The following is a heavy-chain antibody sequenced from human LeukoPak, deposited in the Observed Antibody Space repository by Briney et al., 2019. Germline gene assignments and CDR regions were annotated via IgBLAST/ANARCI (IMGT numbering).Heavy chain of an antibody. CDR3: ATQMATISARFDN. CDR1: GGSISGSNYY. D-gene: IGHD5-24*01. Sequence: SETLSLTCTVSGGSISGSNYYWGWIRQPPGKGLEWIGSVYYSGSSYYKPSLKSRVTISVDTSKNQSSLKLSSVTAADTAVYYCATQMATISARFDNWGQGTLVTVSS. CDR2: VYYSGSS. V-gene: IGHV4-39*01. J-gene: IGHJ4*02.